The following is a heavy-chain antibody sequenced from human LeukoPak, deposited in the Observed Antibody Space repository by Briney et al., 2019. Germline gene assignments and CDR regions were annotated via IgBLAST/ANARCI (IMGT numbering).Heavy chain of an antibody. V-gene: IGHV3-30*02. CDR3: AKDPPYSGSSPRAFDI. Sequence: GGSLRLSCAASGFTFSSYGMHWVRQAPGKGLEWVAFIRYDGSNKYYADSVKGRFTISRDNSKNTLYLQMNSLRAKDTAVYYCAKDPPYSGSSPRAFDIWGQGTMVTVSS. J-gene: IGHJ3*02. CDR2: IRYDGSNK. D-gene: IGHD1-26*01. CDR1: GFTFSSYG.